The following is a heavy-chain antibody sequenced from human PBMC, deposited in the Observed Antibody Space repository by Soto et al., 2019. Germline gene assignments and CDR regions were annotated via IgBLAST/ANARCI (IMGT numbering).Heavy chain of an antibody. J-gene: IGHJ3*02. CDR3: ARGGIFSNYYDSSGYYPDAFDI. V-gene: IGHV3-21*01. CDR1: GFPFSSYS. CDR2: ISSSSSYI. Sequence: GGSLSLSCAASGFPFSSYSMNWVRQAPGKGLEWVSSISSSSSYIYYADSVKGRFTISRDNAKNSLYLQMNSLRAEDTAVYYCARGGIFSNYYDSSGYYPDAFDIWGQGTMVTVSS. D-gene: IGHD3-22*01.